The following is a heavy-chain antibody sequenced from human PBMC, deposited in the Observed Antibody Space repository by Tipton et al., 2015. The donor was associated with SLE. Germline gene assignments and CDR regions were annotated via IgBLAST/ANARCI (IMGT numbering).Heavy chain of an antibody. CDR2: FSPYNNDD. D-gene: IGHD2-15*01. CDR1: GYTFTTYG. J-gene: IGHJ4*02. CDR3: ATHRRWSSPLDS. Sequence: QLVQSGAEVKKPGASVKVSRKASGYTFTTYGISWVRQTPGQGLEWLGWFSPYNNDDDSAQRLQGRVTLTTDTSTSTAYMELRSLRSDDTAVYYCATHRRWSSPLDSWGQGTLVIVTA. V-gene: IGHV1-18*04.